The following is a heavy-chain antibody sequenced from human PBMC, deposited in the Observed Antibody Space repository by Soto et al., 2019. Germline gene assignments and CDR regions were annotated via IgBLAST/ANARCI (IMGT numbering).Heavy chain of an antibody. Sequence: SETLSFTCAVYGGSFSGYYWSWIRQPPGKGLEWIGEINHSGSTNYNPSLKSRVTISVDTSKNQFSLKLSSVTAADTAVYYCARGDGYDGDYFDYWGQGTLVTVSS. J-gene: IGHJ4*02. CDR3: ARGDGYDGDYFDY. CDR1: GGSFSGYY. CDR2: INHSGST. D-gene: IGHD5-12*01. V-gene: IGHV4-34*01.